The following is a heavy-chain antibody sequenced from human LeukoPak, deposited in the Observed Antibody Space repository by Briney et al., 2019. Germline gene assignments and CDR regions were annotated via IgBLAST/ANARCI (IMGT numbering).Heavy chain of an antibody. Sequence: GGSLRLSCAASGFSFGSYAMGWTRQAPGQGLEWVSAISGSGSHANYAESVKGRFTISRDISKNTVYLQMNSLRVEDTAVYFCARGAATGPTLGLDYWGQGTLVTVSS. CDR3: ARGAATGPTLGLDY. D-gene: IGHD6-13*01. V-gene: IGHV3-23*01. CDR1: GFSFGSYA. J-gene: IGHJ4*02. CDR2: ISGSGSHA.